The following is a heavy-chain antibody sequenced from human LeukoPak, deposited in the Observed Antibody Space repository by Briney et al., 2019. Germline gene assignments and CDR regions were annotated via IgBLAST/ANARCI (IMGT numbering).Heavy chain of an antibody. CDR2: ISASGGST. Sequence: PGGSLRLSCAASGFTFSSSAISWVRQAPGKGLEWVPIISASGGSTYYADSVKGRFTISRDNSKNTLSLQMDSLRAEDTAVYYCAKGDYYDSSGYDYWGQGTLVTVSS. CDR1: GFTFSSSA. D-gene: IGHD3-22*01. CDR3: AKGDYYDSSGYDY. J-gene: IGHJ4*02. V-gene: IGHV3-23*01.